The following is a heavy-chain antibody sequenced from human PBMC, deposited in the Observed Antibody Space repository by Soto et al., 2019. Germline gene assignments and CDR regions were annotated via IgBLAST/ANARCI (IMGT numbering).Heavy chain of an antibody. J-gene: IGHJ6*02. CDR1: GCTFCSYA. Sequence: QVQLVQSGAEVKKPGSSVKVSCKASGCTFCSYAISWVRQAPGQGLEWMGGIIPIFGTANYAQNFQGRVTITADESTSTAYMELSRLRSEDTAVYYCASRAAGTSLRMDVWGQGTTVTVSS. V-gene: IGHV1-69*01. D-gene: IGHD6-13*01. CDR2: IIPIFGTA. CDR3: ASRAAGTSLRMDV.